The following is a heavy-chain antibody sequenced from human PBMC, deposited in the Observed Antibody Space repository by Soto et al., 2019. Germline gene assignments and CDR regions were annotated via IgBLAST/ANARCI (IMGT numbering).Heavy chain of an antibody. D-gene: IGHD3-3*01. CDR3: ARAWFLDYYYFGMDV. J-gene: IGHJ6*02. CDR1: GGSFSGYY. V-gene: IGHV4-34*01. Sequence: PSETLSLTCAVYGGSFSGYYWSWIRQPPGKGLEWIGEINHSGSTNYNPPLKSRVTISVDTSKNQFSLKLSSVTAADTAVYYCARAWFLDYYYFGMDVWGQGTTVTVSS. CDR2: INHSGST.